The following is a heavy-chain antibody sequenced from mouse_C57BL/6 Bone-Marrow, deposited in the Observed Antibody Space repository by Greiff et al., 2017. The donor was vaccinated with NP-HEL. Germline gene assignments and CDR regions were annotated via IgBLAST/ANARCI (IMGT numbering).Heavy chain of an antibody. J-gene: IGHJ2*01. V-gene: IGHV1-15*01. Sequence: VQLQQSGAELVRPGASVTLSCKASGYTFTDYEMHWVKQTPVHGLEWIGAIDPETGGTAYNQKFKGKAILTADKSSSTAYMELRSLTSEDSAVYGCTRGLVRRLYYFDYWGQGTTLTVSS. CDR2: IDPETGGT. CDR1: GYTFTDYE. CDR3: TRGLVRRLYYFDY. D-gene: IGHD2-14*01.